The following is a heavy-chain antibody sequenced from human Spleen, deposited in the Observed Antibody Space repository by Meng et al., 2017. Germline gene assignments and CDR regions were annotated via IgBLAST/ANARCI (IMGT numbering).Heavy chain of an antibody. CDR3: ARDPTALGYYYYGMDV. V-gene: IGHV1-69*06. D-gene: IGHD4-17*01. Sequence: SVKVSCKASGGTFSSYAISWVRQAPGQGLEWMGGIIPIFGTANYAQKFQGRVTITADKSTSTAYMELSSLRSEDTAVYYCARDPTALGYYYYGMDVWGQGTTVTVSS. J-gene: IGHJ6*02. CDR1: GGTFSSYA. CDR2: IIPIFGTA.